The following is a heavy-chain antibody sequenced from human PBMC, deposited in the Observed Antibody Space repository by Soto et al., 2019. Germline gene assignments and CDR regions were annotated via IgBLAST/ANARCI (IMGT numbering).Heavy chain of an antibody. D-gene: IGHD2-15*01. CDR3: ARDRQGAAPLSPFEY. V-gene: IGHV3-30*03. J-gene: IGHJ4*02. Sequence: QVQLVESGGGVVQPGRSLRLSCAASGFTFSNYGIHWVRQAPGKGLEWVAVISCDGSSKYYADSVKGRFTISRDNSKNTVYRQMNSLRTEDTAVYYCARDRQGAAPLSPFEYWGQGTLVTVSS. CDR1: GFTFSNYG. CDR2: ISCDGSSK.